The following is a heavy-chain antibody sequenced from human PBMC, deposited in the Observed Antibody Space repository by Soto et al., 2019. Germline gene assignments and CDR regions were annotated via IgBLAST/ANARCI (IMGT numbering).Heavy chain of an antibody. CDR2: IYYSGST. Sequence: SETLSLTCTVSGGSVSSGSYYWSWIRQPPGKGLEWIGYIYYSGSTNYNPPLKSRVTISVDTSKNQFSLKLSSVTAADTAVYYCARDAENYYGSGSPAVGDVWGQGTTVTVSS. D-gene: IGHD3-10*01. CDR1: GGSVSSGSYY. CDR3: ARDAENYYGSGSPAVGDV. J-gene: IGHJ6*02. V-gene: IGHV4-61*01.